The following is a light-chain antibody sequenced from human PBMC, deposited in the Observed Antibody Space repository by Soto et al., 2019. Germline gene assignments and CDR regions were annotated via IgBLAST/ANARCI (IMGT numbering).Light chain of an antibody. V-gene: IGKV1-39*01. CDR1: QSISGY. CDR3: QQSYSTTPT. Sequence: DIQMTQSPSSLSASVGDRVTITCRASQSISGYLNWYQQKPGKAPKLLIYAASSLQSGVPSRFSGSGSGTDFTLTISSLQPEDFATYLCQQSYSTTPTFGPGSKVDIK. CDR2: AAS. J-gene: IGKJ3*01.